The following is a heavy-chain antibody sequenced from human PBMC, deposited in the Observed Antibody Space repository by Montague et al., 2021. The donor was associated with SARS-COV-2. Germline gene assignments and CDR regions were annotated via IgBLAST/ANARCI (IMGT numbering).Heavy chain of an antibody. Sequence: SLRLSCPASGFTFSSYAMHWVRQAPGKGLEWVAVISYDGSNKYYADSVKGRFTISRDNSKNMLYLQMNSLRAEDTAVYYCARSGSGSYSSWFDPWGQGTLVTVSS. CDR2: ISYDGSNK. J-gene: IGHJ5*02. CDR3: ARSGSGSYSSWFDP. V-gene: IGHV3-30-3*01. CDR1: GFTFSSYA. D-gene: IGHD1-26*01.